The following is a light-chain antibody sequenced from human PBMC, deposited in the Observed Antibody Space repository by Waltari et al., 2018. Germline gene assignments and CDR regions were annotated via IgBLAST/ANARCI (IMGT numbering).Light chain of an antibody. CDR2: STN. V-gene: IGLV8-61*01. CDR1: SGSASTSHY. Sequence: QTVVTQESSFSVSPGETVTLTCGLRSGSASTSHYPSWYQQTPGQPPRTLISSTNSRSSGVPDRFSGSILGKKAALIIAGAQADDESDYYCVLHLGNGILMFGGGTRLTVL. J-gene: IGLJ3*02. CDR3: VLHLGNGILM.